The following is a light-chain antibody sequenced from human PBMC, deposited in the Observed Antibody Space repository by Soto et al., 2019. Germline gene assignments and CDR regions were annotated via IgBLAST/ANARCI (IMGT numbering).Light chain of an antibody. CDR2: GAS. CDR3: QQYNKWPSIT. CDR1: QSVSSK. Sequence: EVVITQSPATLSVSPGERVTLSCRASQSVSSKLAWYQQRPGQAPRLLLYGASTRATGIPARFSGSGSGTDFTLTISSLQSEDFAVYYCQQYNKWPSITFGQGTRLEIK. V-gene: IGKV3-15*01. J-gene: IGKJ5*01.